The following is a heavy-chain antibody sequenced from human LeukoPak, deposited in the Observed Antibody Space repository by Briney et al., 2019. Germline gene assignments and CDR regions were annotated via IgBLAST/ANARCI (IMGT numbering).Heavy chain of an antibody. CDR1: GGTFSSYA. CDR2: INPNSGGT. CDR3: ALVVVKRH. J-gene: IGHJ4*02. D-gene: IGHD3-22*01. Sequence: ASVKVSCKASGGTFSSYAISWVRQAPGQGLEWMGWINPNSGGTNYAQKFQGRVTMTRDTSISTAYMELSRLRSDDTAVYYCALVVVKRHWGQGTLVTVSS. V-gene: IGHV1-2*02.